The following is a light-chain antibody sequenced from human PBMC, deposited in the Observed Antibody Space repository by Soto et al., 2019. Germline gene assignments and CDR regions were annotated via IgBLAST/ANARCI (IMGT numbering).Light chain of an antibody. CDR1: QSISIY. CDR2: AAS. CDR3: QQSYSTPIT. V-gene: IGKV1-39*01. Sequence: DIQMTQSPSSLSASVGDRVTITCRASQSISIYLNWYQQKPGKAPNLLIYAASSLQSGVPSRFSGSGSGTDFTLTINSLHPEDFATYYCQQSYSTPITFGQGTRLEIK. J-gene: IGKJ5*01.